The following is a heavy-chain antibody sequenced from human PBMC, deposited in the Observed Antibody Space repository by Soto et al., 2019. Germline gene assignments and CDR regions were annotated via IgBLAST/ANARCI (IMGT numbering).Heavy chain of an antibody. V-gene: IGHV3-21*01. CDR1: GFTFSSYS. CDR2: ISSSSSYI. J-gene: IGHJ5*02. CDR3: ARERSLMSSIAARYWFDP. Sequence: EVQLVESGGGLVKPGGSLRLSCAASGFTFSSYSMNWVRQAPGKGLEWVSSISSSSSYIYYADSVKGRFTISRDNAKNSLYLQMNSLRAEETAVYYCARERSLMSSIAARYWFDPWGQGTLVTVSS. D-gene: IGHD6-6*01.